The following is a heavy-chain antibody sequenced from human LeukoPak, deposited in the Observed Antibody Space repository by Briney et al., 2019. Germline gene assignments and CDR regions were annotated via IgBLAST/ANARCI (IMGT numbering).Heavy chain of an antibody. D-gene: IGHD1-26*01. V-gene: IGHV1-69*13. CDR2: IVPIFGTA. CDR3: ASVGELHYYYYYGMDV. CDR1: GGTFSSYA. J-gene: IGHJ6*02. Sequence: SVKVSCKASGGTFSSYAISWVRQAPGQGLEWMGGIVPIFGTANYAQKFQGRVTITADESTSTAYMELSSLRSEDTAVYYCASVGELHYYYYYGMDVWGQGTTVTVSS.